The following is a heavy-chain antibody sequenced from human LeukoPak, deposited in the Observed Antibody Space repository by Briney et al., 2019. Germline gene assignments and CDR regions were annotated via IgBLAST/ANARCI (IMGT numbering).Heavy chain of an antibody. CDR2: ISYDGNNE. CDR3: ANSLATYYFDS. J-gene: IGHJ4*02. Sequence: GGSLRLSCAASGFTFRRAAMHWVPPAPGKGLEWVAVISYDGNNEYYVDSVKGRFTVSRDNSMNMVYLQMNSLRAEDTAVYFCANSLATYYFDSWGQGTLVTVSS. V-gene: IGHV3-30*18. D-gene: IGHD1-1*01. CDR1: GFTFRRAA.